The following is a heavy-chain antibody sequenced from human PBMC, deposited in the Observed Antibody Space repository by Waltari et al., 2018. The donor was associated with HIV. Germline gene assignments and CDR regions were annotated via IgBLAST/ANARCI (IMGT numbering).Heavy chain of an antibody. D-gene: IGHD3-22*01. CDR3: ARDHYYGSSGYYSDY. CDR1: GYNFPNHG. Sequence: QVHLVQSGAELRKPGASVPVSCKASGYNFPNHGIRWVRQAPGQGLEWMGWISGYNGDTKYAQKVRGRVTMTTDTSTSTAYLEMGSLRFDDTAVYYCARDHYYGSSGYYSDYWGQGTLVTVSS. CDR2: ISGYNGDT. V-gene: IGHV1-18*01. J-gene: IGHJ4*02.